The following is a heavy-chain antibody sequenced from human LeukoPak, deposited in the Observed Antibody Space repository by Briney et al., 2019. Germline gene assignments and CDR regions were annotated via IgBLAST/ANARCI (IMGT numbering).Heavy chain of an antibody. CDR3: ARADIVVVPAAREDWFDP. J-gene: IGHJ5*02. CDR2: INPNSGGT. CDR1: GYTFTGYY. Sequence: ASVKVFCKASGYTFTGYYMHWVRQAPGQGLEWMGWINPNSGGTNYAQKFQGRVTMTRDTSISTAYMELSRLRSDDTAVYYCARADIVVVPAAREDWFDPWGQGTLVTVSS. V-gene: IGHV1-2*02. D-gene: IGHD2-2*01.